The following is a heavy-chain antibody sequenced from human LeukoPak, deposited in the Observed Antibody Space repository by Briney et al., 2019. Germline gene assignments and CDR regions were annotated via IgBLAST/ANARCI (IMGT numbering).Heavy chain of an antibody. CDR3: ARETYGINWFDP. CDR1: GGSISSYY. Sequence: PSETLSLTCTVSGGSISSYYWSWIRQPPGKGLEWIGYIYYSGSTNYNPSPKSRVTISVDTSKNQFSLKLSSVTAADTAVYYCARETYGINWFDPWGQGTLVTVSS. D-gene: IGHD4-17*01. J-gene: IGHJ5*02. CDR2: IYYSGST. V-gene: IGHV4-59*01.